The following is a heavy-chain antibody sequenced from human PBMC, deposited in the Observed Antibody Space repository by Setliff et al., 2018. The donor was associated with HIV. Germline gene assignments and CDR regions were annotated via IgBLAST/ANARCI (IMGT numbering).Heavy chain of an antibody. D-gene: IGHD3-10*02. CDR3: ARDMFEIWERSLAKGDEFDP. Sequence: ASVKVSCKASGYSFTGYHMHWVRQAPGQGLEWMGWINPNSGGTNYARKFQDRVSLTRDTSLSTAYMELSSLTSDDTAIYYCARDMFEIWERSLAKGDEFDPWGQGSLVTVSS. CDR1: GYSFTGYH. V-gene: IGHV1-2*02. J-gene: IGHJ5*02. CDR2: INPNSGGT.